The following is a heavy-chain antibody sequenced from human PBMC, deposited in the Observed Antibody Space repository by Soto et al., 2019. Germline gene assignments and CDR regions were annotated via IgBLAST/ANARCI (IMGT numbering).Heavy chain of an antibody. J-gene: IGHJ4*02. V-gene: IGHV3-23*01. CDR3: AKGRGQNWNVDY. D-gene: IGHD1-1*01. Sequence: EVQLLESGGGSVQPGGNLRLSCAASGFTFSSYAMHWVRRPPGKGLEWVSSISGSGGTAYYADSVKGRFSISRDSLVNTLYLQMNSLRAEDTAVYYCAKGRGQNWNVDYWGQGTLVIVSP. CDR1: GFTFSSYA. CDR2: ISGSGGTA.